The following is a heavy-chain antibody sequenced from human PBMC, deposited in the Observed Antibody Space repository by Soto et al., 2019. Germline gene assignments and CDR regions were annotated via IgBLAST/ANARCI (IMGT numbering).Heavy chain of an antibody. D-gene: IGHD3-3*01. CDR2: ISAYDGKT. CDR1: GYTFNAYG. J-gene: IGHJ5*02. V-gene: IGHV1-18*01. Sequence: ASVKVSCKTSGYTFNAYGINWVRQAPGQGLELMGWISAYDGKTTYAEKFQGRVTLTTDTSTSTAYMELRSLRSDDTAIYYCARDPHEFWTSYWFDPWGQGTPVTVSS. CDR3: ARDPHEFWTSYWFDP.